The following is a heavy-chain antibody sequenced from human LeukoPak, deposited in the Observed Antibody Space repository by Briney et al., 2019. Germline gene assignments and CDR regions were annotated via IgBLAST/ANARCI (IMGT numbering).Heavy chain of an antibody. V-gene: IGHV3-33*01. CDR1: GFTFSSYG. J-gene: IGHJ4*02. CDR2: IWYDGSNK. Sequence: GGSLRLSCAASGFTFSSYGMHWVRQAPGKGLEWVAIIWYDGSNKYYADSVKGRFTISRDNAKNTLYLQMNSLRAEDTAVYYCARENTTMVESSRLDSWGQGTLVTVSS. D-gene: IGHD5-18*01. CDR3: ARENTTMVESSRLDS.